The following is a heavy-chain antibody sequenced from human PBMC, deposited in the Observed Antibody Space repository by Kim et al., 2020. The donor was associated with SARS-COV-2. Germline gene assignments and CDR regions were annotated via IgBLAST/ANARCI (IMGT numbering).Heavy chain of an antibody. D-gene: IGHD2-21*02. V-gene: IGHV1-18*01. CDR3: ARGPREHIVVVTAIHYFDY. Sequence: ASVKVSCKASGYTFTSYGISWVRQAPGQGLEWMGWISAYNGNTNYAQKLQGRVTMTTDTSTSTAYMELRSLRSDDTAVYYCARGPREHIVVVTAIHYFDYGGQGTLVTVSS. J-gene: IGHJ4*02. CDR2: ISAYNGNT. CDR1: GYTFTSYG.